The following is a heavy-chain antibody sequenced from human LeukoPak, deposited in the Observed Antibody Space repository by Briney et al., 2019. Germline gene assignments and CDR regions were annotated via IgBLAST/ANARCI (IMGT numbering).Heavy chain of an antibody. V-gene: IGHV4-4*07. CDR3: ARVNGYDYQDAFDI. CDR2: IYTSGST. D-gene: IGHD5-12*01. J-gene: IGHJ3*02. CDR1: GGSLSRYY. Sequence: SETLSLTCTVSGGSLSRYYWSCIRQPAGKGLEWIGRIYTSGSTNYNPSLKTRVPLSVDTSKNQFSLKLSSVTAADTAVYYCARVNGYDYQDAFDIWGQGTMVTASS.